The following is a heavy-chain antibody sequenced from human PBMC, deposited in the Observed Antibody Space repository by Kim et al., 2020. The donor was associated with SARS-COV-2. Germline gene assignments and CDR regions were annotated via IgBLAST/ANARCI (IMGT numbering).Heavy chain of an antibody. V-gene: IGHV3-72*01. Sequence: LSLTCAASGFTFSDHYMDWVRPAPGKGLEWVGRTRNKAYSYTTEYAASVKGRFTISRDGSENSLYLLMNSLQTEDTAIYYCARTSTDYYPDYWGQGTLVTVSS. CDR3: ARTSTDYYPDY. D-gene: IGHD2-2*01. CDR2: TRNKAYSYTT. CDR1: GFTFSDHY. J-gene: IGHJ4*02.